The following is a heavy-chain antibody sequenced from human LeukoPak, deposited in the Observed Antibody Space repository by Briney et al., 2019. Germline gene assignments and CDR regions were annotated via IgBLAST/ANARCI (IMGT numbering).Heavy chain of an antibody. V-gene: IGHV4-39*01. D-gene: IGHD3-16*02. CDR2: THYSGAT. CDR3: AKQLYAAASVDWFDT. Sequence: PSETLSLTCTVSDGSISNTNYYWPWIRQPPGKGLVWFANTHYSGATSHNPPLKSRVTISVDMSKNQFSLKLSYVTAADTAVYYCAKQLYAAASVDWFDTWGQGALVIVSS. CDR1: DGSISNTNYY. J-gene: IGHJ5*02.